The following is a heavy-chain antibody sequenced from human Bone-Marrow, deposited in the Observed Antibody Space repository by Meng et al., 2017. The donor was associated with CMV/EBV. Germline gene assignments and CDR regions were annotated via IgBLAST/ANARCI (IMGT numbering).Heavy chain of an antibody. CDR1: GFTFSNAW. Sequence: GESLKISCAASGFTFSNAWMSWVRQAPGKGLEWVGRIKSKTDGGTTDYAAPVKGRFTISRDDSKNTLYLQMKSLKTEGTAVYYCTTPAAFVVVEIDYWGQGTLVTVSS. D-gene: IGHD2-21*01. CDR3: TTPAAFVVVEIDY. J-gene: IGHJ4*02. V-gene: IGHV3-15*01. CDR2: IKSKTDGGTT.